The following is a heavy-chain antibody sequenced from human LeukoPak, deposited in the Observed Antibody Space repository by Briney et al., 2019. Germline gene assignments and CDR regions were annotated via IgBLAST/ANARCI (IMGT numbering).Heavy chain of an antibody. CDR3: AKDRDGADRIIL. CDR1: GYTFTSYG. V-gene: IGHV1-2*06. Sequence: EASVKVSCKASGYTFTSYGISWVRQTPGQGPEWMGRLNPNTGHAVYAFKFQGRVTITRDTSSSTAYMEVTRLTSDDTALYYCAKDRDGADRIILWGQGTLVTVSS. CDR2: LNPNTGHA. J-gene: IGHJ4*02. D-gene: IGHD5-24*01.